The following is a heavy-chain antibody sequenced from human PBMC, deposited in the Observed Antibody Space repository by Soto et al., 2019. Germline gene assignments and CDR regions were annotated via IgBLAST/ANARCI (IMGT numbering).Heavy chain of an antibody. CDR3: ARIVVVVAATEPYNWFDP. V-gene: IGHV1-69*13. CDR2: IIPIFGTA. D-gene: IGHD2-15*01. Sequence: ASVKVSCKASGGTFSSYAISWVRQAPGQGLEWMGGIIPIFGTANYAQKFQGRVTITADESTSTAYMELSSLRSEDTAVYYCARIVVVVAATEPYNWFDPCGQGTLVTVSS. J-gene: IGHJ5*02. CDR1: GGTFSSYA.